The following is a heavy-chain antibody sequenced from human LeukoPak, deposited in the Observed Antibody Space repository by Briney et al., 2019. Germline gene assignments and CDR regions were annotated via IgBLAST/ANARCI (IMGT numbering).Heavy chain of an antibody. D-gene: IGHD2-15*01. CDR3: ARQMGSGALEI. V-gene: IGHV5-10-1*01. J-gene: IGHJ3*02. CDR1: GYSFTSYW. Sequence: GESLKISCKGSGYSFTSYWISWVRQMPGKGLGWMGGIDPSDSYTNNSPSFQGHVTISADKSISTAYLQWSRLKASDTAMYYCARQMGSGALEIWGQGTMVTVSS. CDR2: IDPSDSYT.